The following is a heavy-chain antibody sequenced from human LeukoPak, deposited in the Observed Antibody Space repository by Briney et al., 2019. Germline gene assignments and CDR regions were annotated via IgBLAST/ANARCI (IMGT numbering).Heavy chain of an antibody. D-gene: IGHD6-19*01. V-gene: IGHV1-2*02. CDR3: ARERAVAGPSWSAP. CDR1: GYTFTSYY. Sequence: ASVKVSCKASGYTFTSYYMHWVRQAPGQGLEWMGWINPNSGGTNYAQKFQGRVTMTTDTSTSTAYIELRRLRVDYTAVYYWARERAVAGPSWSAPWGEGSLVTVSS. J-gene: IGHJ5*02. CDR2: INPNSGGT.